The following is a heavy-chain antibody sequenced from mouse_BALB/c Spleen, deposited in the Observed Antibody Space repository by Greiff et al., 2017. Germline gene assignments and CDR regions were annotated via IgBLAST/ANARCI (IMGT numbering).Heavy chain of an antibody. CDR1: GFTFSSYY. J-gene: IGHJ3*01. D-gene: IGHD2-3*01. CDR2: INSNGGST. V-gene: IGHV5-6-2*01. Sequence: EVQRVESGGGLVKLGGSLKLSCAASGFTFSSYYMSWVRQTPEKRLELVAAINSNGGSTYYPDTVKGRFTISRDNAKNTLYLQMSSLKSEDTALYYCARPWLLSLFAYWGQGTLVTVSA. CDR3: ARPWLLSLFAY.